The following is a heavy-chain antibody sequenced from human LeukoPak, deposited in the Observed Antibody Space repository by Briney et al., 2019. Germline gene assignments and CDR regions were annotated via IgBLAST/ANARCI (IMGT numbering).Heavy chain of an antibody. D-gene: IGHD1-7*01. V-gene: IGHV3-7*01. CDR1: GFTFSNYW. J-gene: IGHJ4*02. CDR3: ARDPDPGTTDY. CDR2: INENGGEK. Sequence: GGSLRLSCAVSGFTFSNYWMSWVCQAPGKGLEWVANINENGGEKYYVDSVEGRFIISRDNAKNSLYLQMNTLRAEDTAVYYCARDPDPGTTDYWGQGTLVTVSS.